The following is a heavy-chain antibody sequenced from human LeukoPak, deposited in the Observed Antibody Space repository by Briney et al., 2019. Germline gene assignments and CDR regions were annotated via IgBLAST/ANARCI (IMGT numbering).Heavy chain of an antibody. V-gene: IGHV3-7*01. D-gene: IGHD3-22*01. Sequence: PGGSLRLSCAASGFTFSSYWMSWVRQAPGKGLEWVANIKQDGSEKYYVDSVKGRFTISRDNAKNSLYLQMNSLRAEDTAVYYCARDGDYYDSSSNDYWGQGTLVTVSS. CDR1: GFTFSSYW. CDR3: ARDGDYYDSSSNDY. J-gene: IGHJ4*02. CDR2: IKQDGSEK.